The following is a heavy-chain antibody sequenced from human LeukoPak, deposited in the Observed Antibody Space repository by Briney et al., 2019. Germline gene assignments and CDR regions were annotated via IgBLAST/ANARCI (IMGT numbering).Heavy chain of an antibody. Sequence: GGSLRLSCAASGFTFSSYAMSWVRQAPGKGLEWVSVLSGSGDTTFYADSVKGRFTISRDNSKNTLYLQMNSLRAEDTAVYFCARGGRYSSSWFAVDYWGQGTLVTVSS. CDR2: LSGSGDTT. V-gene: IGHV3-23*01. CDR3: ARGGRYSSSWFAVDY. CDR1: GFTFSSYA. D-gene: IGHD6-13*01. J-gene: IGHJ4*02.